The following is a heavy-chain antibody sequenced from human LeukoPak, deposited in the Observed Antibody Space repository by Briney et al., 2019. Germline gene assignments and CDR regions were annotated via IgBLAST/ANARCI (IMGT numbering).Heavy chain of an antibody. CDR1: GYTFTGYY. CDR2: INPNSGGT. CDR3: ARANGDYPLWFDP. V-gene: IGHV1-2*02. D-gene: IGHD4-17*01. Sequence: GASVKVSCKASGYTFTGYYMHWVRQAPGQGLEWMGWINPNSGGTNYAQKFQGRVTMTRDTSISTAYMELSRLRSDDTAVYYCARANGDYPLWFDPWGQGTLVTVSS. J-gene: IGHJ5*02.